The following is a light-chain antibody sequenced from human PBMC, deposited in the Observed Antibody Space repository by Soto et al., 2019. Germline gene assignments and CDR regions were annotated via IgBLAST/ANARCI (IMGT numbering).Light chain of an antibody. V-gene: IGKV1-5*03. J-gene: IGKJ1*01. CDR2: KTP. CDR3: QQYYSYPWT. Sequence: DIQMTQSPSTLSASVGDRVTITCRASQSVGTYLAWFQQRPGKAPKGLISKTPTLESGAPSRFTGSGSGTEFALTITSLQPEDFATYYCQQYYSYPWTFGQGTKV. CDR1: QSVGTY.